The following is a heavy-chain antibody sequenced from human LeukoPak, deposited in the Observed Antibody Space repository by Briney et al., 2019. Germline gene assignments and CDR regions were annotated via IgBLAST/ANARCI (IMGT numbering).Heavy chain of an antibody. CDR3: ARGEYYYDSSGYGVFDY. J-gene: IGHJ4*02. CDR1: GGSISSYY. Sequence: SETLSLTCTVSGGSISSYYWSWIRQPPRKGLEWIGYIYYSGSTNYNPSLKSRVTISVDTSKNQFSLMLSSVTAADTAVYYCARGEYYYDSSGYGVFDYWGQGTLVTVSS. D-gene: IGHD3-22*01. V-gene: IGHV4-59*01. CDR2: IYYSGST.